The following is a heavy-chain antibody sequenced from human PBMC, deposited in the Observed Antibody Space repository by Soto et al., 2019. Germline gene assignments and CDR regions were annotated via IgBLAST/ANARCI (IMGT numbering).Heavy chain of an antibody. D-gene: IGHD1-1*01. CDR2: VYYTGST. J-gene: IGHJ4*02. Sequence: SETLSLTCSVSGGSISSYYWSWIRQPPGKGLEWIGYVYYTGSTNYNPSLKSRVTISVDTSKNQFSLKVNSVTAADTAVYYCARQSYGMERLAYYFDYWGQGTLVTVSS. CDR3: ARQSYGMERLAYYFDY. V-gene: IGHV4-59*01. CDR1: GGSISSYY.